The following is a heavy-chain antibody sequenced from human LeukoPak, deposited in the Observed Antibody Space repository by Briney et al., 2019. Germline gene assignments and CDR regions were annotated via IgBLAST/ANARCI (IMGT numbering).Heavy chain of an antibody. Sequence: GGSLRLSCAASGFTFSSYSMNWVRQAPGKGLEWVSSINSSSSYIYYADSVKGRFTISRDNAKNSLYLQMNSLRAEDTAVYYCASRRITIFGVVISDYWGQGTLVTVSS. J-gene: IGHJ4*02. V-gene: IGHV3-21*01. CDR1: GFTFSSYS. CDR3: ASRRITIFGVVISDY. D-gene: IGHD3-3*01. CDR2: INSSSSYI.